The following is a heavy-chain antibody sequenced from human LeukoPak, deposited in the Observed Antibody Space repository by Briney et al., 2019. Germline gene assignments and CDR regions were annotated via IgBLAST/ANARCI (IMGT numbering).Heavy chain of an antibody. CDR2: IKQDGTDK. J-gene: IGHJ4*02. V-gene: IGHV3-7*01. Sequence: DSLRLSCAASGFSFSSFYMTWVRQPPGKGLEWVANIKQDGTDKYYADSVRGRFSISRDNPKKSLYLQMNSLRVEDTAVYYCASGVLNGVGTWGQGTLVTVSS. D-gene: IGHD2-8*01. CDR1: GFSFSSFY. CDR3: ASGVLNGVGT.